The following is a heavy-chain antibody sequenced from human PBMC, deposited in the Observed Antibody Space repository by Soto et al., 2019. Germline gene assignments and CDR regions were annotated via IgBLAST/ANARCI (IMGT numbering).Heavy chain of an antibody. V-gene: IGHV4-30-2*01. CDR1: GGSISSRGSS. Sequence: PSANLSLTCAGPGGSISSRGSSWCWIRQPPGKGLEWIGYIYHSGSTYYNPSLKSRVTISVDRSKNQFSLKLSSVTAADTAVYYCAGGVGLEWLLDYWGQGTLVTVSS. CDR2: IYHSGST. CDR3: AGGVGLEWLLDY. J-gene: IGHJ4*02. D-gene: IGHD3-3*01.